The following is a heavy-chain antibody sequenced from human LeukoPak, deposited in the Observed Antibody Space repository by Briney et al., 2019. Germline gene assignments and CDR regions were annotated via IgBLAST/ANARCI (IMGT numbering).Heavy chain of an antibody. J-gene: IGHJ1*01. CDR2: ISSSSYI. CDR3: ARDPPSFQH. Sequence: GRSLRLSCAASGFTFSSYNMNWVRQAPGKGLEWVSSISSSSYIYYADSVKGRFTISRDNAKNSLYLQMNSLRAEDTAVYYCARDPPSFQHWGQGTLVTVSS. CDR1: GFTFSSYN. V-gene: IGHV3-21*01.